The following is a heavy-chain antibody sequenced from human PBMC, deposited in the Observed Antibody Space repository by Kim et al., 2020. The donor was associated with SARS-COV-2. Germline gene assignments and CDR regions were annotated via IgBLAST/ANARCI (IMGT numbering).Heavy chain of an antibody. V-gene: IGHV7-4-1*02. J-gene: IGHJ5*02. D-gene: IGHD5-12*01. Sequence: AQGFTGRFVFSLDTSVSTAYLQISSLKAEDTAVYYCARVGDGYKGNWFDPWGQGTLVTVSS. CDR3: ARVGDGYKGNWFDP.